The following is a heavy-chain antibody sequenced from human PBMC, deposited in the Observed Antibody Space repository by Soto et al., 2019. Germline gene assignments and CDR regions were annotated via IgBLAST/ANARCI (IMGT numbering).Heavy chain of an antibody. CDR3: ARDRALSGDYTHDAFDI. Sequence: GGSLRLSCAASGFTFSSYAMSWVRQAPGKGLEWVSAISGSGGSTYYADSVKGRFTISRDNSKNTLYLQMNSLRSEDTAVYYCARDRALSGDYTHDAFDIWGQGTMVTVSS. V-gene: IGHV3-23*01. CDR1: GFTFSSYA. CDR2: ISGSGGST. J-gene: IGHJ3*02. D-gene: IGHD4-17*01.